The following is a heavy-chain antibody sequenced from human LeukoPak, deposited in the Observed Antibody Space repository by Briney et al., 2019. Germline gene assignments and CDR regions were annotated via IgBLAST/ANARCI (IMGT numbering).Heavy chain of an antibody. CDR2: MNYNSGNT. Sequence: ASVNVSCKASGHTFTSYDINWVRHATGQGLEWRRWMNYNSGNTGYAQKFQGRVTMTRNTSISTAYMELSSLRSEDTAVYYCARRREDTIFGVVITYYYYGMDVWGQGTTVTVSS. CDR1: GHTFTSYD. V-gene: IGHV1-8*01. J-gene: IGHJ6*02. CDR3: ARRREDTIFGVVITYYYYGMDV. D-gene: IGHD3-3*01.